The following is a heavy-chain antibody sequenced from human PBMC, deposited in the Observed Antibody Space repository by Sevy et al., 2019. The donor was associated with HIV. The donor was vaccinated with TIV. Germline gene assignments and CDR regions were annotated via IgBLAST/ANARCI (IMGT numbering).Heavy chain of an antibody. Sequence: GGSLRLSCTASGFSISGYGMHWVRQVPGKGLEWVAIIWYDRTNKDYTDSVKGRFTITRDKSKNTLYLQMNSLRVEDTAVYYCARGSLAVAGIGYYFNYWGQGTLVTVSS. CDR3: ARGSLAVAGIGYYFNY. J-gene: IGHJ4*02. CDR2: IWYDRTNK. V-gene: IGHV3-33*01. D-gene: IGHD6-19*01. CDR1: GFSISGYG.